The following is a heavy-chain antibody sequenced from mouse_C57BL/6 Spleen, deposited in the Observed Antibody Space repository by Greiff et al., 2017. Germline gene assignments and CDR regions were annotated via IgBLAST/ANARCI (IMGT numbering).Heavy chain of an antibody. J-gene: IGHJ4*01. CDR2: IYWDDDK. V-gene: IGHV8-12*01. CDR3: ARSRGGSSRYYAMDY. Sequence: QVTLKESGPGILQSSQTLSLTCSFSGFSLSTSGMGVSWIRQPSGKGLEWLAHIYWDDDKRYNPSLKSRLTISKDTSRNQVFLKITSVDTADTATYYCARSRGGSSRYYAMDYWGQGTSVTVSS. CDR1: GFSLSTSGMG. D-gene: IGHD1-1*01.